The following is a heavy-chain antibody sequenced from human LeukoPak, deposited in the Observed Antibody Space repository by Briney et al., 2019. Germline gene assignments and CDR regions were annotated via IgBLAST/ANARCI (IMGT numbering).Heavy chain of an antibody. D-gene: IGHD3-16*01. CDR2: INHNGKT. J-gene: IGHJ5*01. V-gene: IGHV4-34*01. CDR1: GGSFSGYY. Sequence: SETLSLTCGVHGGSFSGYYCNWIRQSPGKGLEWIGHINHNGKTNYNPSLKSRVTISVDTSKIQFSLTLTSVTAADTAVYFCARGWGGFDSWGQGTLVTVSS. CDR3: ARGWGGFDS.